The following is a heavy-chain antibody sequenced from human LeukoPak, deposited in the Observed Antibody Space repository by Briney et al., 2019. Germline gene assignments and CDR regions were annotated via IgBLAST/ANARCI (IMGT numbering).Heavy chain of an antibody. J-gene: IGHJ4*02. CDR1: GFTFSNYD. Sequence: GGSLRLSCVASGFTFSNYDMHWVRQAPGKGLEWVASMRNDGSQIYHADSVKGRFTISRDNSKNTLYLQMNSLRAEDTAVYYCAKGGSLYYFDYWGQGTLVTVSS. D-gene: IGHD1-26*01. V-gene: IGHV3-30*02. CDR2: MRNDGSQI. CDR3: AKGGSLYYFDY.